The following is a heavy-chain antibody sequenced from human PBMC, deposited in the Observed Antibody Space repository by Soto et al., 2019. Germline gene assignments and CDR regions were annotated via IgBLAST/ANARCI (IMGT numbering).Heavy chain of an antibody. Sequence: QVQLVQSGAEVKKPGASVKVSCKASGYTFTSYGISWVRQAPGQGLEWMGWISAYNGNTNYAQKLQGRVTMTTDTSTSTAYMELRSPRSDDTAVYYCARDLKTSLNDYGDLYFDYWGQGTLVTVSS. CDR3: ARDLKTSLNDYGDLYFDY. J-gene: IGHJ4*02. V-gene: IGHV1-18*01. CDR1: GYTFTSYG. CDR2: ISAYNGNT. D-gene: IGHD4-17*01.